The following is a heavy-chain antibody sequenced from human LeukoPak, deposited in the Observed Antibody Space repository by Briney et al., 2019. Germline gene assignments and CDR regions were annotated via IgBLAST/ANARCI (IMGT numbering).Heavy chain of an antibody. CDR1: GFTFSSYS. D-gene: IGHD2-2*01. CDR3: ARANLLGYCSSTSCPNWFDP. Sequence: PGGSLKLSCAASGFTFSSYSMNWVRQPPGKGLEWIGYIYHSGSTYYNPSLKSRVTISVDRSKNQFSLKLSSVTAADTAVYYCARANLLGYCSSTSCPNWFDPWGQGTLVTVSS. CDR2: IYHSGST. J-gene: IGHJ5*02. V-gene: IGHV4-59*12.